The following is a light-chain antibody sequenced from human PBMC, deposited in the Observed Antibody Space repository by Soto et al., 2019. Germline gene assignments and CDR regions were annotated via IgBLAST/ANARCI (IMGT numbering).Light chain of an antibody. J-gene: IGLJ1*01. CDR2: GSS. Sequence: QSALTQPPSVSAAPGQKVTISCSGSSSNIGNNYVSWYQQLPGTAPKLLIYGSSDRPSGVPDRFSGSKSGTSASLAITGLQAEDEADYYYQSYDSSLINYVFGTGTKVTVL. V-gene: IGLV1-40*01. CDR3: QSYDSSLINYV. CDR1: SSNIGNNY.